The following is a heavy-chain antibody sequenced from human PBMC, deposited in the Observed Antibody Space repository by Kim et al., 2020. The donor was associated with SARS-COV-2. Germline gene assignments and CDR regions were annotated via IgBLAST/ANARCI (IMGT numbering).Heavy chain of an antibody. CDR1: GFTFSNAW. D-gene: IGHD3-3*01. V-gene: IGHV3-15*01. J-gene: IGHJ6*02. CDR3: TTSIRYYDFWSGYWKSYYYYGMDV. Sequence: GGSLRLSCAASGFTFSNAWMSWVRQAPGKGLEWVGRIKSKTDGGTTDYAAPVKGRFTISRDDSKNTLYLQMNSLKTEDTAVYYCTTSIRYYDFWSGYWKSYYYYGMDVWGQGTTVTVSS. CDR2: IKSKTDGGTT.